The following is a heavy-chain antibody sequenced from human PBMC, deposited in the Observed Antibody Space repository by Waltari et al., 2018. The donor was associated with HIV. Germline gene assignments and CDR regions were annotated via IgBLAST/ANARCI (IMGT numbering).Heavy chain of an antibody. CDR3: ARRQAAAGTAITY. CDR2: MNPNSANT. J-gene: IGHJ4*02. D-gene: IGHD6-13*01. CDR1: GYTFTRYD. V-gene: IGHV1-8*01. Sequence: QVQLVQSGAEVKKPGASVKVSCRASGYTFTRYDINWVRQATGQGLEWMGWMNPNSANTGYAQKFQGRVTMTRNTSISTAYMELSSLRSEDTAVYYCARRQAAAGTAITYWGQGTLVSVSA.